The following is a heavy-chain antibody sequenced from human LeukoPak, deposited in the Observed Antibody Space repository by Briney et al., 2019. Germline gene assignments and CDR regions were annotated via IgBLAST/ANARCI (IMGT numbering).Heavy chain of an antibody. CDR3: ARGGWNIAV. CDR1: GFTFSSHW. D-gene: IGHD6-19*01. V-gene: IGHV3-7*01. Sequence: PGGSLRLSCAASGFTFSSHWMNWVRQAPGKGLEWVGNIKEEGSDNYYAGAVKGRFTISRDNAKTSLYLQMNTLTADETAVYYCARGGWNIAVWGQGTLVTVSS. CDR2: IKEEGSDN. J-gene: IGHJ4*02.